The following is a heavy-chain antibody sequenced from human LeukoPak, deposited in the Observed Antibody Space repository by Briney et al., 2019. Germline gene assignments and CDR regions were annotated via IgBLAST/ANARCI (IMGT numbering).Heavy chain of an antibody. CDR1: GYSFTSYW. D-gene: IGHD1-20*01. V-gene: IGHV5-51*01. CDR3: ARRINGMLYFDY. CDR2: IYPGDSDS. Sequence: GEALKISCKGSGYSFTSYWIGWVRQMAGKGREWRGIIYPGDSDSRYSPSFQGKVIISADKSISTAYLQWSSLKASDTAMYYCARRINGMLYFDYWGQGTLVTVSS. J-gene: IGHJ4*02.